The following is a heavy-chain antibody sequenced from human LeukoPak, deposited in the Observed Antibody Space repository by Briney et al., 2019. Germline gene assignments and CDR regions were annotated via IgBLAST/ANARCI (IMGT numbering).Heavy chain of an antibody. V-gene: IGHV7-4-1*02. CDR3: ARRSPSADAFDI. J-gene: IGHJ3*02. CDR2: INTKTGTP. Sequence: ASVKVSCKASGYTFTGYYIHWVRQAPGQGLEWMGWINTKTGTPTYAQGFTGRFVFSLDISVTTAYLQISNLKAEDTAFYYCARRSPSADAFDIWGQGTMVTVS. CDR1: GYTFTGYY.